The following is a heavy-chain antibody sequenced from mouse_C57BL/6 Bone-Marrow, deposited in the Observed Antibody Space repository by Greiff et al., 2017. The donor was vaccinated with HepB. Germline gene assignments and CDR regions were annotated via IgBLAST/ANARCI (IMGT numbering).Heavy chain of an antibody. D-gene: IGHD1-1*02. CDR3: TRLLLSDY. CDR1: GYTFTDYE. J-gene: IGHJ2*01. Sequence: VQVVESGAELVRPGASVTLSCKASGYTFTDYEMHWVKQTPVHGLEWIGAIDPETGGTAYNQKFKGKAILTADKSSSTAYMELRSLTSEDSAVYYCTRLLLSDYWGQGTTLTVSS. V-gene: IGHV1-15*01. CDR2: IDPETGGT.